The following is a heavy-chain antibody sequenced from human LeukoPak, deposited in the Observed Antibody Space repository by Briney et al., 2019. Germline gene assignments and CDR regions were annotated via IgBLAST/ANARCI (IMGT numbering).Heavy chain of an antibody. CDR3: ASLAAGLLDY. J-gene: IGHJ4*02. CDR1: GGSISSYF. V-gene: IGHV4-59*08. CDR2: IYYSGST. D-gene: IGHD3-22*01. Sequence: SETLSLTCTVSGGSISSYFWSWIRQPPGKGLEWIGYIYYSGSTNYNPSLKSRVTISVDTSKNQFSLKLSSVTAADTAVYYCASLAAGLLDYWGQGTLVSVSS.